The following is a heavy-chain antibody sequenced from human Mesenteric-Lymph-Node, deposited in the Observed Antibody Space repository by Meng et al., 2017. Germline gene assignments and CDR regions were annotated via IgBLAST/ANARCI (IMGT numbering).Heavy chain of an antibody. D-gene: IGHD4-17*01. J-gene: IGHJ5*02. CDR3: ARRYGASAYNWFDP. CDR1: GGSFSGYY. Sequence: QVELPQGGAGLLKPSETLSLTCAVYGGSFSGYYWSWIRQPPGKGLEWIGEINHSGSTNYNPSLKSRVTISVDTSKNQFSLKLSSVTAADTAVYYCARRYGASAYNWFDPWGQGTLVTVSS. V-gene: IGHV4-34*01. CDR2: INHSGST.